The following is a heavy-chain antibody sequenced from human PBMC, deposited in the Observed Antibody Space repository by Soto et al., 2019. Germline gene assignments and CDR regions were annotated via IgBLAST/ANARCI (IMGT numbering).Heavy chain of an antibody. CDR2: IKWDASEK. V-gene: IGHV3-7*01. D-gene: IGHD3-22*01. CDR1: GFTFGSYW. CDR3: AREADFPSSGYVIDF. Sequence: GGSLRLSCAASGFTFGSYWMSWVRQAPGKGLEWLATIKWDASEKKYVDSVKGRFTMSRDNAKNSLYLQMDSLRAEDTAVYYCAREADFPSSGYVIDFWGQGTLVTVSS. J-gene: IGHJ4*02.